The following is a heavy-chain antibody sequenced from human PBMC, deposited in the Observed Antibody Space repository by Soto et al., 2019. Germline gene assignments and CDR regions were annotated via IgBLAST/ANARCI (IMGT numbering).Heavy chain of an antibody. J-gene: IGHJ3*01. Sequence: QIILKESGPTLVKPTQTLTLTCSFSGFSLSTTSVGVGWIRQPPGKALQWLALIYLDGDKRYSPSKKRSLTTTKDTSTTQQVITVTKEDRAETGTYFCVYMPPQPGTSFNVWGQGPMVTVSS. CDR2: IYLDGDK. V-gene: IGHV2-5*02. D-gene: IGHD3-10*01. CDR3: VYMPPQPGTSFNV. CDR1: GFSLSTTSVG.